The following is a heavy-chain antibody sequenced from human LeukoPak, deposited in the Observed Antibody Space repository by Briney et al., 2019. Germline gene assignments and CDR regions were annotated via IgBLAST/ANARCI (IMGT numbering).Heavy chain of an antibody. Sequence: SQTLSLTRTVSGGSISSGGYYWSWIRQHPGKGLEWIGYIYYSGSTYYNPSLKSRVTISVDTSKNQFSLKLSSVTAADTAVYYCARTTVTQEIDYWGQGTLVTVSS. J-gene: IGHJ4*02. CDR2: IYYSGST. V-gene: IGHV4-31*03. D-gene: IGHD4-17*01. CDR1: GGSISSGGYY. CDR3: ARTTVTQEIDY.